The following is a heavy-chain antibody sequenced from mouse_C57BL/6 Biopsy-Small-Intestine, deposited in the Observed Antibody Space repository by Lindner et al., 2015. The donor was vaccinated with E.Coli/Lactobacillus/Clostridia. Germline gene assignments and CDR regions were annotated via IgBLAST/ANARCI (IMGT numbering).Heavy chain of an antibody. CDR3: VRFYDDYYGGHFDV. Sequence: VQLQESGGGLVQPKGSLKLSCAASGFTFNTYAMHWVRQAPGRGLEWVARIRSKSSNYATYYADSVKDRITISRDDSQSILYLQMNNLKTEDTAMYYCVRFYDDYYGGHFDVWGTGTTVTVSS. D-gene: IGHD2-3*01. J-gene: IGHJ1*03. CDR2: IRSKSSNYAT. V-gene: IGHV10-3*01. CDR1: GFTFNTYA.